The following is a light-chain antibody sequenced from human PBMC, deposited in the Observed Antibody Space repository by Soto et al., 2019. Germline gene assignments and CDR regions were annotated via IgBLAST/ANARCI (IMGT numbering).Light chain of an antibody. CDR1: QSVNSK. Sequence: EVVMTQSPATLSVSLWERATLSFRASQSVNSKLAWYQQKPGQAPRLLIYGASTRATGIPARFSGSGSGTDFTLSISRLEPEDFVVYYCQQRLNWQVTFGQGTRLEIK. CDR3: QQRLNWQVT. J-gene: IGKJ5*01. CDR2: GAS. V-gene: IGKV3-15*01.